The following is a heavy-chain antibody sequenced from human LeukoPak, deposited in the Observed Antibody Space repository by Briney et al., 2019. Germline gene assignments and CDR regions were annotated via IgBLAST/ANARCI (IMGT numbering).Heavy chain of an antibody. V-gene: IGHV4-30-2*01. D-gene: IGHD3-3*01. CDR1: GGSISSSSYY. J-gene: IGHJ4*02. CDR3: ARGGRIFGVVSLGYDY. CDR2: IYHSGST. Sequence: SETLSLTCTVSGGSISSSSYYWSWIRQPPGKGLEWIGYIYHSGSTYYNPSLKSRVTISVDRSKNQFSLKLSSVTAADTAVYYCARGGRIFGVVSLGYDYWGQGTLVTVSS.